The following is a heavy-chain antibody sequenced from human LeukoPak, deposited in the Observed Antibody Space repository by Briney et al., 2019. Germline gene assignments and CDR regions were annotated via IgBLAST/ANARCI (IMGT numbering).Heavy chain of an antibody. CDR2: IKQDGSQK. D-gene: IGHD6-19*01. Sequence: PGGSLRLSCAASGLTFSNYWMNWVRQAPGKGLEWVATIKQDGSQKYYVDSVKGRFTISRDNAKNSLYLQMNSLRAEDTAVYYCARGVSSGWSNWFDPWGQGTLVTVSS. CDR1: GLTFSNYW. J-gene: IGHJ5*02. CDR3: ARGVSSGWSNWFDP. V-gene: IGHV3-7*01.